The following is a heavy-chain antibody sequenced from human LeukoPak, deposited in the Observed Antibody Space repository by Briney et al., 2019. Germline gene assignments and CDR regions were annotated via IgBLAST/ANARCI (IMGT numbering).Heavy chain of an antibody. CDR3: AREDWSGSINWFDP. Sequence: TGGSLRLSCAASGFTFSSYSMNWVRQAPGKGLEWVSSISSTSIYIYYTDSVKSRFTISRDNAKNSLYLQMNSLRAEDTAVYYCAREDWSGSINWFDPWGQGTLVTVSS. CDR1: GFTFSSYS. D-gene: IGHD3-3*01. CDR2: ISSTSIYI. J-gene: IGHJ5*02. V-gene: IGHV3-21*01.